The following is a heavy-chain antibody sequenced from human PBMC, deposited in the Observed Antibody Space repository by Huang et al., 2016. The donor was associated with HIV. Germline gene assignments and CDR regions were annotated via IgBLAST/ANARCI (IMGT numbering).Heavy chain of an antibody. V-gene: IGHV5-51*01. CDR2: IYARDSET. D-gene: IGHD5-18*01. Sequence: EVLLVQSGAELKEPGESLKISCKASGYGFSSYWIGWVRQKPGKGLEWMGIIYARDSETTCSPAVDGQGRISAEKCTRTAYLHWESLKAPDTVIYFCARQVDGFRSHFDFWGQGTLVSVSS. CDR1: GYGFSSYW. J-gene: IGHJ4*02. CDR3: ARQVDGFRSHFDF.